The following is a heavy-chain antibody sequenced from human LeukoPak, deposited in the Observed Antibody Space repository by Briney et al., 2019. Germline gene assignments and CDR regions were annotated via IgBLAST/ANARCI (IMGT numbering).Heavy chain of an antibody. CDR2: IRGSGVST. CDR1: GFNFISYS. D-gene: IGHD2-2*01. CDR3: AKRQGSSASCYDY. V-gene: IGHV3-23*01. J-gene: IGHJ4*02. Sequence: SGGSLRLSCAASGFNFISYSMSWVRQAPGKGLEWVSVIRGSGVSTYYADSVKGRSTISRDNSKNTLYLQMNNLRAEDTAMYYCAKRQGSSASCYDYWGQGTLVTVSS.